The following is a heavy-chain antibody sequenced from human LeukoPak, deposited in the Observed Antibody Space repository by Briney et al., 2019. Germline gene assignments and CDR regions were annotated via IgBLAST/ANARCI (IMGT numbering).Heavy chain of an antibody. V-gene: IGHV3-23*01. CDR1: GFTFSNYG. CDR3: AKDDGNNAKLLLDY. Sequence: GGSLRLACAVSGFTFSNYGMSWVRQAPGKGLEWVSVISSSGDSTYYADSVKGRFTISRDNSKNTLYLQMNGLRAVDTAIYYCAKDDGNNAKLLLDYWGQGTLVTVSS. J-gene: IGHJ4*02. D-gene: IGHD2/OR15-2a*01. CDR2: ISSSGDST.